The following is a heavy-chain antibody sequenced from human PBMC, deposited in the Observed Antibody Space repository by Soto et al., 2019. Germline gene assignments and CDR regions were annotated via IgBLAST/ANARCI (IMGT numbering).Heavy chain of an antibody. J-gene: IGHJ4*02. CDR3: ARDRGYCSGGTCYSVLDY. Sequence: GGSLRLSCAASGFTFSSYYMNWVRQAPGKGLEWVANIKHDGSETYYVDSVKGRFTISRDNAKSSLYLQMNSLRVEDTAVYYCARDRGYCSGGTCYSVLDYWGQGTLVTVS. CDR1: GFTFSSYY. CDR2: IKHDGSET. D-gene: IGHD2-15*01. V-gene: IGHV3-7*01.